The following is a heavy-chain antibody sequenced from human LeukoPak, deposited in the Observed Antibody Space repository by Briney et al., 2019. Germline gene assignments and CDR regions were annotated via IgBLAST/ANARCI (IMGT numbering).Heavy chain of an antibody. CDR2: ISSSSSYI. D-gene: IGHD6-19*01. J-gene: IGHJ4*02. Sequence: PGGSLRLSCAASGFTFSDYSMNWVRQAPGKGLEWVSSISSSSSYIYYADSLKGRFTSSRDNAKNSLYLQMNSLRAEDTAVYYCAIIAVAGTKGPYWGQGTLVTVSS. CDR1: GFTFSDYS. CDR3: AIIAVAGTKGPY. V-gene: IGHV3-21*01.